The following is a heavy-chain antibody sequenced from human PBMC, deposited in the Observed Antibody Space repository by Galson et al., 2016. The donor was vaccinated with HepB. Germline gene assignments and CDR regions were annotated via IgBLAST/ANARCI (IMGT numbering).Heavy chain of an antibody. CDR2: IYYSGST. D-gene: IGHD1-14*01. CDR1: GGSISSSSSYY. J-gene: IGHJ4*02. V-gene: IGHV4-39*01. Sequence: SETLSLTCTVSGGSISSSSSYYWGWIRQPPGKGLEWIGSIYYSGSTYYNPSLKSRVTIFVDTSKNQFSLKLGSVTAADTAVYYGAASPPEYPPFEIDYWGQGTLATVSS. CDR3: AASPPEYPPFEIDY.